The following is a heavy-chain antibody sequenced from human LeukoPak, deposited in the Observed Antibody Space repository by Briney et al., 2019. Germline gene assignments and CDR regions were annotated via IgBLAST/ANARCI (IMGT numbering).Heavy chain of an antibody. Sequence: SETLSLTCTVSGASISSYYWSWIRQPPEKGLEWIGYIYYSGNTNYNPSLKSRVTISVDTSKNQFSLMLSSVTAADTAVYYCARHGYYFDSSGYLGYWFDPWGQGTLVTVSS. V-gene: IGHV4-59*08. D-gene: IGHD3-22*01. CDR1: GASISSYY. CDR3: ARHGYYFDSSGYLGYWFDP. CDR2: IYYSGNT. J-gene: IGHJ5*02.